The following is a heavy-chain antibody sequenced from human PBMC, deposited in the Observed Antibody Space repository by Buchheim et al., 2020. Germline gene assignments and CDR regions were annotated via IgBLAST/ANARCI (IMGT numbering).Heavy chain of an antibody. V-gene: IGHV3-33*01. CDR3: ARVDDEGYFDY. CDR2: IYHDGSTK. D-gene: IGHD3-16*01. J-gene: IGHJ4*02. CDR1: GFTFSSYG. Sequence: QVQLVESGGGVVQPGTSLRLSCAASGFTFSSYGMHWVRQAPGKGLEWVGMIYHDGSTKYYAASVKGRFTISRDNSKNTLYLQMDSLRAEDTAVYKCARVDDEGYFDYWGQGTL.